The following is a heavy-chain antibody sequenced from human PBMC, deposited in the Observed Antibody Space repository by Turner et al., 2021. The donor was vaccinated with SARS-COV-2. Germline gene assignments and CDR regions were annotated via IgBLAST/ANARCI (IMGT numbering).Heavy chain of an antibody. V-gene: IGHV2-70*15. CDR2: IDWEDDK. CDR3: ARDYCEILSGYYEAMDV. CDR1: GVEPSTSGMC. J-gene: IGHJ6*02. D-gene: IGHD3-9*01. Sequence: QVTLREARPALVKATKTLRLPCTVPGVEPSTSGMCVSWTRQPPGKALEWLARIDWEDDKDCSASLKTRLTISKDTSKNQVVITMTNMDPVDTGAYYCARDYCEILSGYYEAMDVWGQGTTVTVSS.